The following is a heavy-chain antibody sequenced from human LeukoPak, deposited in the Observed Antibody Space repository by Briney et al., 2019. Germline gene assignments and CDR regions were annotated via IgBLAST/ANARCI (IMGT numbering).Heavy chain of an antibody. CDR3: TRRQVDY. J-gene: IGHJ4*02. CDR1: GFSFNTYA. CDR2: IGGADGGI. V-gene: IGHV3-23*01. Sequence: GGSRRLPFPPSGFSFNTYAMSWVRQPPGKGLEWVSSIGGADGGIYYADSVKGRFTISRDNSKSTLYLHMSSLTVEDTAVYYCTRRQVDYWGQGTVVTVSS.